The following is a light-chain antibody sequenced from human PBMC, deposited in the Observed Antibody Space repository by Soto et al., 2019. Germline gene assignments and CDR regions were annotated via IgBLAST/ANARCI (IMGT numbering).Light chain of an antibody. J-gene: IGLJ2*01. CDR3: FSYAGSTYVG. CDR1: SSDVGAYDY. Sequence: QSALTQPHSASGSPGQSVTISCTGTSSDVGAYDYVSWYQQHPGKAPKLIIYDVNKRPSGVPERFSGSKSGNTASLTVSGLHAYYEADYYCFSYAGSTYVGIGGGTKLTVL. CDR2: DVN. V-gene: IGLV2-8*01.